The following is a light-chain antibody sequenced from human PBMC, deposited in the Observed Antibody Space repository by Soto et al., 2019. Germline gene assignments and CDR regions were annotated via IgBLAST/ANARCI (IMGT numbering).Light chain of an antibody. CDR3: QQSYSTPPGT. V-gene: IGKV1-39*01. CDR1: QNLSTY. J-gene: IGKJ1*01. Sequence: DNQVTQSPSSLSTSVGDRVTITCRASQNLSTYLIWYQQKPGKAPQLLIFATASLQNGVPSRFSGSGAGTDFTLTISSLQPEDYATYYCQQSYSTPPGTVGQGTKVDIK. CDR2: ATA.